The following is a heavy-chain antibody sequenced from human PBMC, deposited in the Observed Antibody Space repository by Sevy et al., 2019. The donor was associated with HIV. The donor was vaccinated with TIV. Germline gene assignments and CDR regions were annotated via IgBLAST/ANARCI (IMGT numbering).Heavy chain of an antibody. J-gene: IGHJ5*02. CDR2: IYYGGST. Sequence: SETLSLTCTVSGGSISSSSYYWGWIRQPPGKGLEWIGSIYYGGSTYYNPSLKSRVTISVDTSKNQFSLKLSSVTAADTAVYYCARRRYFDWLRDWFDPWGQGTLVTVSS. V-gene: IGHV4-39*01. D-gene: IGHD3-9*01. CDR1: GGSISSSSYY. CDR3: ARRRYFDWLRDWFDP.